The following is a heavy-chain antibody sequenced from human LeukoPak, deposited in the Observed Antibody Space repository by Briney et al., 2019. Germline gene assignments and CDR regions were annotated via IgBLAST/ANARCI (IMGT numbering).Heavy chain of an antibody. J-gene: IGHJ5*02. V-gene: IGHV4-34*01. Sequence: SETLSLTCAVYGGSFSGYYWSWIRQPPGKGLEWIGEINHSGSTNYNPSLKSRVTISVDTSKNQFSLKLSSVAAADTAVYYCARGPGWFDPWGQGTLVTVSS. CDR3: ARGPGWFDP. CDR2: INHSGST. CDR1: GGSFSGYY.